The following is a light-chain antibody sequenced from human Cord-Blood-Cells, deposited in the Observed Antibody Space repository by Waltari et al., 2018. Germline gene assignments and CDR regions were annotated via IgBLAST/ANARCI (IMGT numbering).Light chain of an antibody. CDR3: CSYAGSSTLV. CDR1: SSDVGSYNL. Sequence: QSALTQPASVSGSPGQSITISCTGTSSDVGSYNLVSWYQQHPGKAPKLIIYEGIKRPSGVSNRFSGSKSGNTASLTISGLQAEDEADYYCCSYAGSSTLVFGGGTKLTVL. CDR2: EGI. J-gene: IGLJ2*01. V-gene: IGLV2-23*01.